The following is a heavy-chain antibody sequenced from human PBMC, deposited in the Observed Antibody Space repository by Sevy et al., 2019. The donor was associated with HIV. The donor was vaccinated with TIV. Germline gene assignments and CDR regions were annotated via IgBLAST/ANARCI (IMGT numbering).Heavy chain of an antibody. Sequence: SETLSLNCAVSGYSISSGYYWGWIRQPPGKGLEWIGNIYHSGKTYNNPSLKSRVTISVDTSKNQFSLKLSSVTAADTAVYYCARHRFLEWLVDYWGQGTLVTVSS. D-gene: IGHD3-3*01. V-gene: IGHV4-38-2*01. J-gene: IGHJ4*02. CDR3: ARHRFLEWLVDY. CDR2: IYHSGKT. CDR1: GYSISSGYY.